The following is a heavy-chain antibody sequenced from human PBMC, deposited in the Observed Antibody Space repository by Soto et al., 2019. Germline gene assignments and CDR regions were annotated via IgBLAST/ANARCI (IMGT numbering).Heavy chain of an antibody. CDR3: ARVGRGVYGMEV. D-gene: IGHD2-8*01. Sequence: VVSLRLSYSGSGFTFSNYSRNWVRQAPGKGLEWLSYITSDSSNISYADSVKGRLTVSRDNAKNSRYRQMNSLRDEDTAVYYCARVGRGVYGMEVWGQGTSVTVSS. V-gene: IGHV3-48*02. CDR2: ITSDSSNI. CDR1: GFTFSNYS. J-gene: IGHJ6*02.